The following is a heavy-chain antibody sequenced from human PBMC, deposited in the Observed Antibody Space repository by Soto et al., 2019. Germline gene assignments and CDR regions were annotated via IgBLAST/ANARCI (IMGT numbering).Heavy chain of an antibody. J-gene: IGHJ4*02. V-gene: IGHV4-30-2*01. D-gene: IGHD3-10*01. Sequence: PSETLSLTCAVSGGSISSGGYSWSWIRQPPGKGLEWIGYIYHSGSTYYNPSLKSRVTISVDRSKNQFSLKLSSVTAADTAVYYCARSSPADYWGQGTLVTVSS. CDR1: GGSISSGGYS. CDR2: IYHSGST. CDR3: ARSSPADY.